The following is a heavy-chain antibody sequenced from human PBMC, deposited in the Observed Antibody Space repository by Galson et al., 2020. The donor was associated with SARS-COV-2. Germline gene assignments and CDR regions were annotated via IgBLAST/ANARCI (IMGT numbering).Heavy chain of an antibody. CDR2: IYYSGST. J-gene: IGHJ5*02. D-gene: IGHD3-10*01. CDR1: GGSISSSSYY. Sequence: SETLSLTCTVSGGSISSSSYYWGWIRQPPGKGLEWIGSIYYSGSTYYNPSLKSRVTISVDTSKNQFSLKLSSVTAADTAVYYCARGVRPRWYYYGSGSRGWFDPWGQGTLVTVSS. V-gene: IGHV4-39*07. CDR3: ARGVRPRWYYYGSGSRGWFDP.